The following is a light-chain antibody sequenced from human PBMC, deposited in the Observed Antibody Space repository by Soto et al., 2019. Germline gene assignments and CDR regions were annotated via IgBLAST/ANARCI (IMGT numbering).Light chain of an antibody. Sequence: DIVMTQSPLSLPVTPGEPASISCRSSQSLLNSNGYNSLDWYLQKPGQSPQLLIYLGSNLASGVPDRFSGSGSGTDFTLKISRVEAEDVGVYYCMHALQSPWTVGQGNKGEIK. CDR1: QSLLNSNGYNS. V-gene: IGKV2-28*01. J-gene: IGKJ1*01. CDR2: LGS. CDR3: MHALQSPWT.